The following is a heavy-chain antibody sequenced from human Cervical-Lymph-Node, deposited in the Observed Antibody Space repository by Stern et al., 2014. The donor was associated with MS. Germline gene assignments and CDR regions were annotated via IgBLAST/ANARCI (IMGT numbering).Heavy chain of an antibody. CDR2: IYPGDSET. J-gene: IGHJ4*02. D-gene: IGHD1-14*01. CDR1: GFKFSIYW. CDR3: ARQTTAWASDV. V-gene: IGHV5-51*01. Sequence: EMQLVESGAELIRPGESLKISCKGSGFKFSIYWIAWVRQMPGKGLEWMGIIYPGDSETRYSPSFQGPVTISADKSPSTALLQWSSLNASDTAMYFCARQTTAWASDVWGQGTLVTVSS.